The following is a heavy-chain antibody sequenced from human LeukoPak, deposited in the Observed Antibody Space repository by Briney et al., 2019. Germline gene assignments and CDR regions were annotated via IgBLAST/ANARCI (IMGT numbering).Heavy chain of an antibody. Sequence: GGSLRLSCAASGFTFSTYGMSWVRQAPGKGLEWVSAIGGSGGGTYYADSVKGRFTISRDNSKNTLYLQMNSLRAEDTAVYYCARFRAVALTGAFDIWGQGTMVTVSS. CDR2: IGGSGGGT. D-gene: IGHD6-19*01. J-gene: IGHJ3*02. CDR1: GFTFSTYG. V-gene: IGHV3-23*01. CDR3: ARFRAVALTGAFDI.